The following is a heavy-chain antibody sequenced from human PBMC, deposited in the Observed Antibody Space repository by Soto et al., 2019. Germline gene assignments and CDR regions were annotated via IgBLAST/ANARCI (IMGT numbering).Heavy chain of an antibody. J-gene: IGHJ4*02. CDR3: AGEAPGPGGTTEFDS. CDR1: GFTFSSYS. Sequence: EVQLVESGGGLVKPGGSLRLSCAASGFTFSSYSMNWVRQAPGKGLEWVSSISSSSSYIYYADSVKGRFTISRDNAKNSLYLKMTGRGAEDTAVYYGAGEAPGPGGTTEFDSWGQGTLVTVSS. D-gene: IGHD1-7*01. V-gene: IGHV3-21*01. CDR2: ISSSSSYI.